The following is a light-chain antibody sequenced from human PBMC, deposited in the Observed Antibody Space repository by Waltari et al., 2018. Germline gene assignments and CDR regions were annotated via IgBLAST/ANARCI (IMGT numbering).Light chain of an antibody. CDR2: KDT. CDR1: SLPKLY. Sequence: SYGLTQPPSVSVSPGQTARITCSGDSLPKLYSYWYQQKPGQAPLLLIYKDTERPSGIPERFSGSSSGTTATLTISGVQAEDEADYYCQSAETNFANHFLFGGGTQLTVL. J-gene: IGLJ2*01. CDR3: QSAETNFANHFL. V-gene: IGLV3-25*03.